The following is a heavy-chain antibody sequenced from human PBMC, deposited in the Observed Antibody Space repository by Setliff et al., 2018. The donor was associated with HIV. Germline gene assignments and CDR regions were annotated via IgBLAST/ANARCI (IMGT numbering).Heavy chain of an antibody. V-gene: IGHV4-59*11. D-gene: IGHD2-21*01. J-gene: IGHJ4*02. CDR2: IDYSGST. CDR3: ARASRWGSIPFDY. Sequence: SETLSLTCTVSGGSISSHYWTWIRQPPGRGLEWIGYIDYSGSTNQYPSLKSRVTMSIDTSKNQFSLKLNSVTAADTAVYFCARASRWGSIPFDYWGQGTLVTVSS. CDR1: GGSISSHY.